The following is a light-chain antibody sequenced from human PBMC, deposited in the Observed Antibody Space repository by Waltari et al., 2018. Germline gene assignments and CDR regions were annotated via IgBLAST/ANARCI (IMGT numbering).Light chain of an antibody. CDR3: QQYYSTPLT. CDR2: GAS. J-gene: IGKJ4*01. V-gene: IGKV3-15*01. Sequence: EIVMTQSPATLSASPGERATLSCRASQSVSSDLAWYQQKPGQAPRLLFYGASTRATGIPARFSGSGSGTDFTLSISSLQAEDVAVYYCQQYYSTPLTFGGGTKVEIK. CDR1: QSVSSD.